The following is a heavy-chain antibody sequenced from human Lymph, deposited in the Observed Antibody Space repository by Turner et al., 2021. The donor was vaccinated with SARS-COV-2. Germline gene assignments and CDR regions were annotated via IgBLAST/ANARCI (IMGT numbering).Heavy chain of an antibody. CDR3: ATKYCSSGSCSYFDY. CDR2: IYHSGST. V-gene: IGHV4-4*02. J-gene: IGHJ4*02. D-gene: IGHD2-15*01. CDR1: GASISSSNW. Sequence: QVQLQESGPGLVKPSGTRSLTGAVSGASISSSNWWRWVRQPPGKGLEWIGEIYHSGSTNYNPSLKSRVTISVDKSKNQFSLKLSSVTAADTAVYYCATKYCSSGSCSYFDYWGQGTLVTVSS.